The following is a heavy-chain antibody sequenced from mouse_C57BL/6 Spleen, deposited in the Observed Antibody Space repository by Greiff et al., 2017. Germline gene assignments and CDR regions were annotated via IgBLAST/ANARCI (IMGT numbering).Heavy chain of an antibody. D-gene: IGHD2-1*01. Sequence: QVQLQQPGAELVKPGASVKLSCKASGYTFTSYWMHWVKQRPGQGLEWIGMIHPNSGSTNYNEKFKSKATLTVDKSSSTAYMQLSSLTSEDSAVYYCARGDYYGNYGFDYWGQGTTLTVSS. J-gene: IGHJ2*01. CDR2: IHPNSGST. CDR3: ARGDYYGNYGFDY. V-gene: IGHV1-64*01. CDR1: GYTFTSYW.